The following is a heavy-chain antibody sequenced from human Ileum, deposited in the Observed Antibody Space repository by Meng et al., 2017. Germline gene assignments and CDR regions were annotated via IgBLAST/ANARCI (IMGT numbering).Heavy chain of an antibody. D-gene: IGHD4-23*01. CDR2: IYHSGST. J-gene: IGHJ4*02. CDR3: ARYILRWGYYFDY. V-gene: IGHV4-4*02. Sequence: QGQWRRSGPGRVRPSGTLSLTCAVSGGSIRSSNWWSWVRQPPGKGLEWIGEIYHSGSTNYNPSLKSRVTISVDKSKNQFSLKLGSVTAADTAVYYCARYILRWGYYFDYWGQGTLVTVSS. CDR1: GGSIRSSNW.